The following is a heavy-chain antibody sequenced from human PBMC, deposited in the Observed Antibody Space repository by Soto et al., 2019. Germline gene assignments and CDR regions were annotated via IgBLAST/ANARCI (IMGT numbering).Heavy chain of an antibody. CDR3: ARTRGGDSGYDGRFDY. V-gene: IGHV4-31*03. CDR1: GGSISSGGYF. CDR2: IYYSGST. J-gene: IGHJ4*02. Sequence: QVQLQESGPGLVKPSQTLSLTCTVSGGSISSGGYFWTWIRQHPGKGLAWIGYIYYSGSTYYNPSLKSRVTILVDMSKNQFSLKLSSVTAADTAVYYCARTRGGDSGYDGRFDYWGQGTLVTVSS. D-gene: IGHD5-12*01.